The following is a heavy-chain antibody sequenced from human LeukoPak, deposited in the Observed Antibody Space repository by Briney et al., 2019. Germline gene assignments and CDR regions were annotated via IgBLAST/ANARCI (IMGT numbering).Heavy chain of an antibody. CDR3: ARGRTTDN. V-gene: IGHV4-59*01. D-gene: IGHD1-14*01. J-gene: IGHJ4*02. Sequence: SGTPSLTCTVSGGSISSYYWSWIRQHPGKGLEWIGNIYERGSTKYTRSLKSRVTISVDTSKSQFSSRLSSVTAADTAVYYWARGRTTDNWGQGTLVTASS. CDR2: IYERGST. CDR1: GGSISSYY.